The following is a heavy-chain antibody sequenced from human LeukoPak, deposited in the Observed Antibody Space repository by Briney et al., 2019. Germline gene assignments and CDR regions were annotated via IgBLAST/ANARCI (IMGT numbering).Heavy chain of an antibody. V-gene: IGHV1-69*04. CDR3: ARDRGPITMVRGLHAFDI. D-gene: IGHD3-10*01. CDR1: GYTFTSYA. J-gene: IGHJ3*02. CDR2: IIPILGIA. Sequence: ASVKVSCKASGYTFTSYAMHWVRQAPGQRLEWMGRIIPILGIANYAQKFQGRVTITADKSTSTAYMELSSLRSEDTAVYYCARDRGPITMVRGLHAFDIWGQGTMVTVSS.